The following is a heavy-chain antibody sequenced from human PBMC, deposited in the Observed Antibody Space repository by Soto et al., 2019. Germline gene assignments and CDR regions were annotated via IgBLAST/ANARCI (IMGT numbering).Heavy chain of an antibody. Sequence: ASLKVSCKAPGYTFNSHYMHWVRQAPGQGLEWMGIINPSGGSTSYAQKFQGRVTMTRDTSTSTVYMELSSLRSEDTAVYYCARDRQSLWLDYYGMDVWGQGTTVTVSS. CDR2: INPSGGST. CDR1: GYTFNSHY. CDR3: ARDRQSLWLDYYGMDV. V-gene: IGHV1-46*02. D-gene: IGHD5-18*01. J-gene: IGHJ6*02.